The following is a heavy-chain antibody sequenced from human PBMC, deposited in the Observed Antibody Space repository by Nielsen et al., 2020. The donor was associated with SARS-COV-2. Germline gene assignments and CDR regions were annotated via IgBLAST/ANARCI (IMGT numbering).Heavy chain of an antibody. D-gene: IGHD3-22*01. Sequence: LSLTCAASGFTFDDYAMHWVRQAPGKGLEWVSGISWNSGTIDYADSVKGRFTISRDNAKSSLYLQMNSLRAEDTALYYCAKGDGVVVDYYYGMDVWGQGTTVTVSS. CDR3: AKGDGVVVDYYYGMDV. J-gene: IGHJ6*02. V-gene: IGHV3-9*01. CDR1: GFTFDDYA. CDR2: ISWNSGTI.